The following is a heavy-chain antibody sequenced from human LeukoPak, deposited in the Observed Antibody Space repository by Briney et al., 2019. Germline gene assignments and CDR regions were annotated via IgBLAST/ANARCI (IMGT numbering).Heavy chain of an antibody. J-gene: IGHJ4*02. CDR1: GGSISSDY. CDR3: ATRGY. V-gene: IGHV4-59*08. CDR2: IYNSGSD. D-gene: IGHD3-10*01. Sequence: SETLSLTCTVSGGSISSDYWQWIRQPPGKGLEWIGYIYNSGSDNYNPSLKSRVTISIDTSKNQFSLKLTSVTAADTAVYYCATRGYWGQGTLVTVSS.